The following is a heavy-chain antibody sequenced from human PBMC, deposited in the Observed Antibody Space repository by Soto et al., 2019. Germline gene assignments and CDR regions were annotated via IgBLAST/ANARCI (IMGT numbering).Heavy chain of an antibody. V-gene: IGHV3-23*01. D-gene: IGHD6-13*01. CDR2: ISGSGGST. CDR3: AKVQQQPPWDYYYYGMDV. Sequence: GGSLRLSCAASGFTFSSYAMSWVRQAPGKGLEWVSAISGSGGSTYYADSVKGRFTISRDNSKNTLYLQMNSLRAEDTAVYYCAKVQQQPPWDYYYYGMDVWGQGTTVTVSS. CDR1: GFTFSSYA. J-gene: IGHJ6*02.